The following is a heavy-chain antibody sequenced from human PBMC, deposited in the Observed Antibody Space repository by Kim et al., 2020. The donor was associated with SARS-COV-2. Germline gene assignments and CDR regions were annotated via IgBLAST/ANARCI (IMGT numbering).Heavy chain of an antibody. V-gene: IGHV3-30-3*01. CDR2: ISYDGSNK. D-gene: IGHD4-17*01. CDR3: ARVRTVTDFYGMDV. J-gene: IGHJ6*02. Sequence: GGSLRLSCAASGFTFSSYAMHWVRQAPGKGLEWVAVISYDGSNKYYADSVKGRFTISRDNSKNTLYLQMNSLRAEDTAVYYCARVRTVTDFYGMDVWGQGTTVTVSS. CDR1: GFTFSSYA.